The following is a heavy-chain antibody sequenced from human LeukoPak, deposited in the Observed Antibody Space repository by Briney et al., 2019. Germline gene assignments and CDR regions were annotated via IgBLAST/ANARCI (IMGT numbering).Heavy chain of an antibody. CDR2: IYYSGST. J-gene: IGHJ3*02. D-gene: IGHD3-22*01. V-gene: IGHV4-39*07. CDR3: ARDGQSMIVVVTKDAFDI. CDR1: GGSISSSSYY. Sequence: SETLSLTCTVSGGSISSSSYYWGWIRQPPGKGLEWIGSIYYSGSTYYNPSLKSRVTISVDTSKNQFSLKLSSVTAAGTAVYYCARDGQSMIVVVTKDAFDIWGQGTMVTVSS.